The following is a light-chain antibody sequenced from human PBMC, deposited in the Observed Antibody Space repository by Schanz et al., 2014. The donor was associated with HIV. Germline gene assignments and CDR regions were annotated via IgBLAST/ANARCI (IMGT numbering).Light chain of an antibody. J-gene: IGLJ2*01. V-gene: IGLV2-8*01. Sequence: QSVLTQPPSASGSPGQSVTISCTGTSSDVGGYNYVSWYQQHPGKAPKLMIYEVTKRPSGVPDRFSGSKSGNTASLTVSGLQPEDEADYYCSSYTSSSTLVVLGGGTKLTVL. CDR3: SSYTSSSTLVV. CDR2: EVT. CDR1: SSDVGGYNY.